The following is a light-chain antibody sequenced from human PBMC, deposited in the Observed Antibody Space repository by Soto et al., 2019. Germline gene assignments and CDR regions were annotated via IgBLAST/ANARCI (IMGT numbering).Light chain of an antibody. CDR2: GAS. V-gene: IGKV3-20*01. Sequence: EVVLTQSPGTLSLSPGERATLSCRASQSVDTNYLAWYQQKPGQAPRLLIYGASNRATGIPDRFSGSGSGTDFTLTINRLEPEDFAVYYCQQYDRSLYTFGQGTKLEMK. CDR1: QSVDTNY. J-gene: IGKJ2*01. CDR3: QQYDRSLYT.